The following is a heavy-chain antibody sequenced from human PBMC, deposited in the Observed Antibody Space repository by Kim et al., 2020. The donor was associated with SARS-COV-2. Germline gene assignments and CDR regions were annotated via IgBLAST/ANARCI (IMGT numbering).Heavy chain of an antibody. D-gene: IGHD3-10*01. Sequence: GGSLRLSCATSGFTFSAYDMNWVRQAPGKGLEWLSFITKTTSAIYYADSVKGRFTTSRDNGKNSLSLQMSSLTDEDTAVYFCVRDRSGGAFDIWGQGT. CDR2: ITKTTSAI. J-gene: IGHJ3*02. V-gene: IGHV3-48*02. CDR1: GFTFSAYD. CDR3: VRDRSGGAFDI.